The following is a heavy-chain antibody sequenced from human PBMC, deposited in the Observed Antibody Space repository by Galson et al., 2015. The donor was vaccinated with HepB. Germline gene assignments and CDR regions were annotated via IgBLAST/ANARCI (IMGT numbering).Heavy chain of an antibody. CDR1: GFSLSTSGMC. CDR3: ARMRSPVAPATNHGLDV. CDR2: IDWDDER. V-gene: IGHV2-70*17. Sequence: PALVKPTQTLTLTCAFSGFSLSTSGMCVSWIRRPPGKALEWLARIDWDDERIYSTSLKTRLTISKDTSKNQVVLTMTNMDPVDTATYYCARMRSPVAPATNHGLDVWGQGITVTVSS. D-gene: IGHD2-2*01. J-gene: IGHJ6*02.